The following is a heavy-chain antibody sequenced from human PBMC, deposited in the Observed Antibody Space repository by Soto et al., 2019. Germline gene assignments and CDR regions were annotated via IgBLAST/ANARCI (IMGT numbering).Heavy chain of an antibody. J-gene: IGHJ4*02. Sequence: QVQLQESGPGLVKPSETLSLTCTVSGGSISSYYWSWIRQPPGKGLEWIGYIYYSGSTNYNPSLKSRVTISVDTSKNQFSLKLSSVTAADTAVYYCARQDTLTGVDYWGQGTLVTVSS. V-gene: IGHV4-59*08. CDR2: IYYSGST. CDR3: ARQDTLTGVDY. D-gene: IGHD7-27*01. CDR1: GGSISSYY.